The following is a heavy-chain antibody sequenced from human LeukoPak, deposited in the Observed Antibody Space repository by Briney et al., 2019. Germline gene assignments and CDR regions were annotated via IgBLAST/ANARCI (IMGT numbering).Heavy chain of an antibody. D-gene: IGHD6-13*01. Sequence: GESLKISCKGSGYSFTSYWIGWVRQMPGKGLEWMGIIYPGDSDTRYSPSFQGQVTISADKAISTAYLQWSSLKASDTARYSCARPRAQHPTHFDYWGQGTLVTVSS. V-gene: IGHV5-51*01. CDR3: ARPRAQHPTHFDY. CDR2: IYPGDSDT. J-gene: IGHJ4*02. CDR1: GYSFTSYW.